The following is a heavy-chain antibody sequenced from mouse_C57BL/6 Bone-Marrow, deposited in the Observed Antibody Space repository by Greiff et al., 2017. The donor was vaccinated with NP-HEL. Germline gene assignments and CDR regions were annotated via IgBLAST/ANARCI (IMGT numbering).Heavy chain of an antibody. CDR1: GYTFTSYW. D-gene: IGHD3-2*02. CDR2: IDPKSGGT. V-gene: IGHV1-72*01. CDR3: GKGPQEYGPWYVDV. J-gene: IGHJ1*03. Sequence: VQLQQPGAELVKPGASVKLSCKASGYTFTSYWMHWVKQRPGRGLEWIGAIDPKSGGTKYNEKFKGKATLNVYKPSSTAYMQLSSLTSEDAAVDYCGKGPQEYGPWYVDVWGTGTTVTVAS.